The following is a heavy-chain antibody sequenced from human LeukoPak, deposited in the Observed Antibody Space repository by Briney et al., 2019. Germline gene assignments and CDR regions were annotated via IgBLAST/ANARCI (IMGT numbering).Heavy chain of an antibody. CDR1: GFTFGVFT. D-gene: IGHD2-8*02. V-gene: IGHV3-23*01. CDR2: IYANAYET. CDR3: AKDRVPDGVWSLDY. Sequence: GGSLRLSCTASGFTFGVFTMNWVRQAPGKGLEWVSGIYANAYETFYANSVRGRFTISRDNSMDRLYLQMDNLRAEDTAIYYCAKDRVPDGVWSLDYWGRGTLVTVSS. J-gene: IGHJ4*02.